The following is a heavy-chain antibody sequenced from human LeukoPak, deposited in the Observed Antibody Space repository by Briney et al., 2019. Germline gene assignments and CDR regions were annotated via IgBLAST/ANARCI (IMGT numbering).Heavy chain of an antibody. CDR2: ISSSSSTI. D-gene: IGHD3-10*01. CDR3: ARSRRRAWFGELLSSPYSMDV. V-gene: IGHV3-48*01. J-gene: IGHJ6*02. CDR1: GFTFSSYS. Sequence: PGGSLRLSCAASGFTFSSYSMNWVRQAPGKGLEWVSYISSSSSTIYYADSVKGRFTISRDNAKNSLYLQMNSLRAEDTAVYYCARSRRRAWFGELLSSPYSMDVWGQGTTVTVSS.